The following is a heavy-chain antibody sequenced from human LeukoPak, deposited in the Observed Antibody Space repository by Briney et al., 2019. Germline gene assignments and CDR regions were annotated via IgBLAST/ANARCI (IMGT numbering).Heavy chain of an antibody. CDR1: GGTFSSYA. Sequence: SVKVSCKASGGTFSSYAISWVRQAPGQGLEWMGGIIPIFGTANYAQKFQGRVTITADKSTSTAYMELRSLRSDDTAVYYCAREYYGSGSYYYMDVWGKGTTVTVSS. CDR2: IIPIFGTA. CDR3: AREYYGSGSYYYMDV. J-gene: IGHJ6*03. V-gene: IGHV1-69*06. D-gene: IGHD3-10*01.